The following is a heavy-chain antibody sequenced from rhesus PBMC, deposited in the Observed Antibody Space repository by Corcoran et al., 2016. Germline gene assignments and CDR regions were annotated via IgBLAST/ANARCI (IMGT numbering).Heavy chain of an antibody. V-gene: IGHV3S22*01. CDR1: GFTIRDYY. D-gene: IGHD6-31*01. J-gene: IGHJ4*01. CDR3: AWLSGWAVAY. CDR2: MRSHTNGGTT. Sequence: EVHLVDTGGGVGQSGGSRRRECAATGFTIRDYYMTWVREAPGKGPEGAGFMRSHTNGGTTEYAAPVRGRFTISEDDSNTLARLQMHSLKPGDAAVYYCAWLSGWAVAYSGQGVLVTVSS.